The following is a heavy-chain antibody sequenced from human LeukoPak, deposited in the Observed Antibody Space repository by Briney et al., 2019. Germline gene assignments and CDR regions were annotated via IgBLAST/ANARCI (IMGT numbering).Heavy chain of an antibody. CDR2: IIPIFGTA. CDR3: ARSPQSRGYSYGYFLGDYFDY. CDR1: GGTFSSYA. Sequence: SVKVSCTASGGTFSSYAISWVRQAPGQGLEWMGGIIPIFGTANYAQKFQGRVTITADESTSTAYMELSSLRSEDTAVYYCARSPQSRGYSYGYFLGDYFDYWGQGTLVTVSS. D-gene: IGHD5-18*01. V-gene: IGHV1-69*01. J-gene: IGHJ4*02.